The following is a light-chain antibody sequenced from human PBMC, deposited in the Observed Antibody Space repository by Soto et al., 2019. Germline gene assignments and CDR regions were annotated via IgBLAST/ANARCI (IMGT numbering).Light chain of an antibody. Sequence: DIQMTQSPSTLSASVGDRVTITCRASQSISNWLAWYQQKPGKAPKLLIYKASSLDSGVPSRFSGSGSGTEFTLTISSLQPDDFATYYCQQYNSYSSLTFGGGTKVEIK. CDR3: QQYNSYSSLT. V-gene: IGKV1-5*03. CDR2: KAS. CDR1: QSISNW. J-gene: IGKJ4*01.